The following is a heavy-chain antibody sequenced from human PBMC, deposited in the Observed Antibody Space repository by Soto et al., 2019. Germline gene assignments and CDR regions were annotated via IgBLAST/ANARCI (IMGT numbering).Heavy chain of an antibody. Sequence: ASVKVSCKASGYAFTSYDINWVRQATGQGLEWMGWMNPNSGNTGYAQKFQGRVTMTRNTSISTAYMELSSLRSEDTAVYYCARDLYDILTGYYQGNWFDPWGQGTLVTVSS. J-gene: IGHJ5*02. V-gene: IGHV1-8*01. D-gene: IGHD3-9*01. CDR3: ARDLYDILTGYYQGNWFDP. CDR1: GYAFTSYD. CDR2: MNPNSGNT.